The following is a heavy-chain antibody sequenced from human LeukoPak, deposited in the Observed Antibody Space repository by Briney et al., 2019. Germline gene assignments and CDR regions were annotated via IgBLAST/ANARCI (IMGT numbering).Heavy chain of an antibody. D-gene: IGHD1-26*01. CDR3: ARDLGGSYGGGVSFDI. J-gene: IGHJ3*02. V-gene: IGHV3-66*01. CDR2: ICSSGST. Sequence: VGSLRLSCAASGFTVSSNYMSWVRQAPGKGLEWVSVICSSGSTYYADSVKGRFTISRENSKNTLYLKVNSLRAEDTAVYYCARDLGGSYGGGVSFDIWGQGTMVTVSS. CDR1: GFTVSSNY.